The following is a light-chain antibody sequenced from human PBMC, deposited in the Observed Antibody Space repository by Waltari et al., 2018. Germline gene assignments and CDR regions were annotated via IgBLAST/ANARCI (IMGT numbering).Light chain of an antibody. V-gene: IGKV3-20*01. J-gene: IGKJ1*01. Sequence: EIVLTQSPGNLSLSPGERATLSCRASQSIGIYLAWYQQKPGQAPRLLIYHASSRATGIPDRFSGSGSGTDFSLTISRLEPEDFAVYYCQKYESLPATFGQGTKVEIK. CDR1: QSIGIY. CDR2: HAS. CDR3: QKYESLPAT.